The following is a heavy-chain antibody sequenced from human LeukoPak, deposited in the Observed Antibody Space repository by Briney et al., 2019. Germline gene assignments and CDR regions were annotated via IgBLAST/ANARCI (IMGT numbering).Heavy chain of an antibody. CDR1: GYSFTTYW. CDR2: IFPGDSDT. CDR3: ARSSGVSGSYDY. J-gene: IGHJ4*02. D-gene: IGHD1-26*01. V-gene: IGHV5-51*01. Sequence: GESLKISCKGSGYSFTTYWIGWVRQMPGKGLEWIGIIFPGDSDTRYSPSFQGQVTISADKSISTAYLQWSSLKASDTAIYYCARSSGVSGSYDYWGQGTLLTVSS.